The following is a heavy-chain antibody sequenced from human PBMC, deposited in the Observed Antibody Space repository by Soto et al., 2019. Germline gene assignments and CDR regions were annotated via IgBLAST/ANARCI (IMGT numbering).Heavy chain of an antibody. J-gene: IGHJ4*02. CDR1: GLAFINSW. Sequence: EVQLVESGGGLFRLGGSLEFSCAASGLAFINSWMYWVRQAPGKGLVWVSRINEDGSMTSHADSVRGRFTISRDNAKNSLYLQMNSLRAEDTAVYYCVTGFRWGQGTLVTVSS. CDR3: VTGFR. CDR2: INEDGSMT. V-gene: IGHV3-74*01.